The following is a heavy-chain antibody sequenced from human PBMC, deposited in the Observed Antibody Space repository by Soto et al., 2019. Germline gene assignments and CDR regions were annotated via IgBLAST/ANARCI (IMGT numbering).Heavy chain of an antibody. D-gene: IGHD2-21*01. CDR1: GGSVMSSYW. V-gene: IGHV4-4*02. Sequence: PSETLSLTCGVPGGSVMSSYWWTWVRQSPGKGLEWIGEIYHAGSPDYNPSFQSRVTISLDKSKNTFSLTLTSMTAADAALYYCTRGSSFRGDFDIWGQGTTVTVSS. J-gene: IGHJ3*02. CDR3: TRGSSFRGDFDI. CDR2: IYHAGSP.